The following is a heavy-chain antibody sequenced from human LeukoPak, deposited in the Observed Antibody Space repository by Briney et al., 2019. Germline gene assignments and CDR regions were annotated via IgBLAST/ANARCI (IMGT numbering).Heavy chain of an antibody. CDR3: VGDSRGYYYFDY. CDR2: IYYSGST. V-gene: IGHV4-39*01. J-gene: IGHJ4*02. Sequence: PSETLSLTCTVSGGSINSSSYYWGWIRQPPGKGLEWIGNIYYSGSTYYNPSLESRLTISVDTSMHQFSLKLSSVTAADTAVYYCVGDSRGYYYFDYWGQGTLVTVSS. D-gene: IGHD3-22*01. CDR1: GGSINSSSYY.